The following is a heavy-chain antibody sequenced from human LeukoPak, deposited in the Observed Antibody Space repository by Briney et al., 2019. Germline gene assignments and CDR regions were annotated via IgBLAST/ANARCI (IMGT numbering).Heavy chain of an antibody. CDR3: ARHGGDGTRDPFNY. CDR2: IYPGDSDT. V-gene: IGHV5-51*01. J-gene: IGHJ4*02. Sequence: GESLKISCKGSGYTFTTYWIGWVRQMPGKGLEWMGIIYPGDSDTRYSPSFQGQVTISADKSISTAFLQWSSPTASDTAMYYCARHGGDGTRDPFNYWGQGTLVTVSS. CDR1: GYTFTTYW. D-gene: IGHD3-16*01.